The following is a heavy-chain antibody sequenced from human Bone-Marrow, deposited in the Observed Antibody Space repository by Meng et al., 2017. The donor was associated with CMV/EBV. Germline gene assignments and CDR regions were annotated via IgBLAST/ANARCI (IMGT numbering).Heavy chain of an antibody. D-gene: IGHD2-21*01. J-gene: IGHJ4*02. CDR2: IKQDGSAK. CDR3: AKDPIAVRGSEDY. V-gene: IGHV3-7*03. CDR1: GFTFTHYW. Sequence: GESLKISCSASGFTFTHYWMVWVRQAPGKGLEWVATIKQDGSAKYYADSVKGRFTVSRDNSKNTLYLQMNSLRAEDTAVYYCAKDPIAVRGSEDYWGQGTLVTVSS.